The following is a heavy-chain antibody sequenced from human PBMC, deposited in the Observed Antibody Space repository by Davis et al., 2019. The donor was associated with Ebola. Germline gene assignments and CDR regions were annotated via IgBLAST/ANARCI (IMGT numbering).Heavy chain of an antibody. D-gene: IGHD6-19*01. CDR2: ISGSGGST. V-gene: IGHV3-23*01. CDR3: AKDTSNVWFDI. CDR1: GFTFSSYA. J-gene: IGHJ3*02. Sequence: GESLKTPCAASGFTFSSYAMSWVRQAPGKGLEWVSAISGSGGSTYYAGSVKGRFTISRDNSKNTLHLQMNSLRVEDTAIYYCAKDTSNVWFDIWGQGTMVTVSS.